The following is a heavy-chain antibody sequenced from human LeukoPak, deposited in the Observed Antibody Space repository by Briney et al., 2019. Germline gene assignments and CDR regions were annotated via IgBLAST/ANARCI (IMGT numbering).Heavy chain of an antibody. CDR3: AKDRALFSDLPILDY. V-gene: IGHV3-48*01. CDR2: ISSSSSTI. J-gene: IGHJ4*02. Sequence: PGGSLRLSCAASGFTFSSYSMNWVRQAPGKGLEWVSYISSSSSTIYYADSVKGRFTISRDNSKNTLYLQMNSLRAEDTAVYYCAKDRALFSDLPILDYWGQGTLVTVSS. D-gene: IGHD2-2*01. CDR1: GFTFSSYS.